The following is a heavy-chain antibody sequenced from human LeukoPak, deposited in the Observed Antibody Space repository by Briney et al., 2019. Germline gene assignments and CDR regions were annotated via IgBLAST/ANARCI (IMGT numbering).Heavy chain of an antibody. CDR3: ARASPYASGSETFDY. J-gene: IGHJ4*02. V-gene: IGHV1-18*01. D-gene: IGHD3-10*01. CDR1: GYSFTSYG. Sequence: ASVRVSCKTSGYSFTSYGLNWVRQAPGQGLEWMGWISAYNGNTNYAQSLQGRVTMTTDTSTRTGFMELKSLKSDDTAVYYCARASPYASGSETFDYWGQGTLVTVSS. CDR2: ISAYNGNT.